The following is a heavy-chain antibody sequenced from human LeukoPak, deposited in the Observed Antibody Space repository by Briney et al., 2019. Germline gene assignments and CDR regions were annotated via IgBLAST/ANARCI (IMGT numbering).Heavy chain of an antibody. CDR3: ARQGITMVRGAIDY. V-gene: IGHV4-61*02. Sequence: PSETLSLTCTVSGGSISSGSYYWSWIRQPAGKRLEWIGRIYTSGSTNYNPSLKSRVTISVDTSKNQFSLKLSSVTAADTAVYYCARQGITMVRGAIDYWGQGTLVTVSS. CDR1: GGSISSGSYY. D-gene: IGHD3-10*01. CDR2: IYTSGST. J-gene: IGHJ4*02.